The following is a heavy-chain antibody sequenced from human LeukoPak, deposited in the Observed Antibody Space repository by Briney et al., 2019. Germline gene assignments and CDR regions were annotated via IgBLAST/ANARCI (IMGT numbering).Heavy chain of an antibody. D-gene: IGHD3-22*01. J-gene: IGHJ3*02. CDR2: IYTGGST. Sequence: SETLSLTCTVAGGSISSYYWSWIRQPAGKGLEWIGRIYTGGSTNYNPSLKSRVTMSVDTSKNQFSLKLSSVTAADTAVYYCALESIVVVMVGLEGVYGAFDILGQGTMVTVSS. V-gene: IGHV4-4*07. CDR3: ALESIVVVMVGLEGVYGAFDI. CDR1: GGSISSYY.